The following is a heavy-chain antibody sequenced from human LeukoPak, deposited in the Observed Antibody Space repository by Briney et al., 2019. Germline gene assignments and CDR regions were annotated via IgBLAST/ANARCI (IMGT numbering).Heavy chain of an antibody. CDR2: ISASGGST. V-gene: IGHV3-23*01. Sequence: GGSLRLSCAVSRFTFSSYWMSWVRQAPGKGLEWVSFISASGGSTYYAGSVKGRFTISRDNSKNTLFLQMSSLRAEDTAVYYCAKDLGDSGGYNPFDFWGQGTLVTVSS. D-gene: IGHD3-22*01. CDR1: RFTFSSYW. CDR3: AKDLGDSGGYNPFDF. J-gene: IGHJ4*02.